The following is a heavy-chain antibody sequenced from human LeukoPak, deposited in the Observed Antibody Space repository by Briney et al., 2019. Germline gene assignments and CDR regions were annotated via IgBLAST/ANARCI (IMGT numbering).Heavy chain of an antibody. D-gene: IGHD3-10*01. CDR1: GFTFSSYE. CDR3: AKDFPGYYDPFDI. V-gene: IGHV3-48*03. Sequence: PGGSLRLSCAASGFTFSSYEMNWVRQAPGKGLEWVSYISSSGSTIYYADSVKGRFTISRDNSKNTLYLQMNSLRAEDTAVYYCAKDFPGYYDPFDIWGQGTMVTVSS. CDR2: ISSSGSTI. J-gene: IGHJ3*02.